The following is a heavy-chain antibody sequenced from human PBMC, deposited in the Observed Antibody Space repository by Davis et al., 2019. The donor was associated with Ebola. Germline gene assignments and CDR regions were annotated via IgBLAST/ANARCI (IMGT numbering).Heavy chain of an antibody. CDR2: IWYDGSNK. CDR3: ARIAAAGISSYYYYYGMDV. Sequence: GESLKISCAASGFTFSSYAMHWVRQAPGKGLEWVAVIWYDGSNKYYADSVKGRFTISRDNSKNTLYLQMNSLRAEDTAVYYCARIAAAGISSYYYYYGMDVWGQGTTVTVSS. D-gene: IGHD6-13*01. V-gene: IGHV3-33*01. J-gene: IGHJ6*02. CDR1: GFTFSSYA.